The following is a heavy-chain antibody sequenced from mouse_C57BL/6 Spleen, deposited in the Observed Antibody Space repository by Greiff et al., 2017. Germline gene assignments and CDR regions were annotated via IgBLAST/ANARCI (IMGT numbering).Heavy chain of an antibody. Sequence: VQLQQSGAELVKPGASVKISCKASGYAFSSYWMNWVKQRPGKGLEGIGQIYPGDGDTNYNGKFKGKATLTADKSSSTAYMQLSSLTSEDSAVYFCARRDGSSYWYFDVWGTGTTVTVSS. CDR2: IYPGDGDT. J-gene: IGHJ1*03. D-gene: IGHD1-1*01. CDR1: GYAFSSYW. V-gene: IGHV1-80*01. CDR3: ARRDGSSYWYFDV.